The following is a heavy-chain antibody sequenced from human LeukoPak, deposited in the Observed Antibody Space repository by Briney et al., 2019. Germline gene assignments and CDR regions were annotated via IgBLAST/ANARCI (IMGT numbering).Heavy chain of an antibody. CDR2: INPDGGST. Sequence: ASVKVSCKASGYTFTNYYMHWVRQAPGQGLEWVGIINPDGGSTGYAQKFQDRVTMTRDTSTSTFYMDLTSLRSEDTAVYYCARVDSSGWRPFDYWGQGTLVTVSS. CDR1: GYTFTNYY. D-gene: IGHD6-25*01. J-gene: IGHJ4*02. CDR3: ARVDSSGWRPFDY. V-gene: IGHV1-46*01.